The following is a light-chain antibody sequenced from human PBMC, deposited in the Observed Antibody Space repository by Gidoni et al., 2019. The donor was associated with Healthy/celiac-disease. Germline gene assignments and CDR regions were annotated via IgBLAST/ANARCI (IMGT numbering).Light chain of an antibody. J-gene: IGKJ4*01. Sequence: IVRTQSPATLSVSPGERATRSCRASQSVSSNLAWYQQKPGQAPRLLIYGASTRARGIPARFSGSGSGTEFTLTISSLQSEDFAVYYCQQYNNWPLTFGGGTKVEIK. V-gene: IGKV3-15*01. CDR3: QQYNNWPLT. CDR2: GAS. CDR1: QSVSSN.